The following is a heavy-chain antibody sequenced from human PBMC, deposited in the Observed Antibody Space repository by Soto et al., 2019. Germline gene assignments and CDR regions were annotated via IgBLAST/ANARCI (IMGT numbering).Heavy chain of an antibody. CDR3: ARPHTSSLLEYYYYGMDV. CDR2: IIPIFGTA. CDR1: GGTFSSYA. D-gene: IGHD2-2*01. V-gene: IGHV1-69*12. Sequence: QVQLVQSGAEVKKPGSSVKVSCKASGGTFSSYAISWVRQAPGQGLEWMGGIIPIFGTANYAQKFQGRVTITADESTSTAYMELSSLRSEDTAVYYCARPHTSSLLEYYYYGMDVWGQGTTVTVSS. J-gene: IGHJ6*02.